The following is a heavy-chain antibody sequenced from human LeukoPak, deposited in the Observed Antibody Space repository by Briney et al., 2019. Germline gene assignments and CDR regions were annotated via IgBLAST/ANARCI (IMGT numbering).Heavy chain of an antibody. CDR3: ARGPLAAAATTWFDP. Sequence: GGSLRLSCATSGFTFSSYWMSWVRQAPGRGLEWVANIKQEVSEKYYVDPVKGRCTISRDNAKNSLYLQMNSLRAEDTAVYYCARGPLAAAATTWFDPWGQGTLVTVSS. D-gene: IGHD6-13*01. CDR1: GFTFSSYW. CDR2: IKQEVSEK. J-gene: IGHJ5*02. V-gene: IGHV3-7*01.